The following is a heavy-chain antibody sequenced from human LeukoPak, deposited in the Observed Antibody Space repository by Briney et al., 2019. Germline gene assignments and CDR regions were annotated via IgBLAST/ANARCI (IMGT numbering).Heavy chain of an antibody. CDR1: GFTFSSYW. CDR2: IKQDGSEK. J-gene: IGHJ4*02. V-gene: IGHV3-7*01. CDR3: AKGRRYNWNDGEAFDY. D-gene: IGHD1-1*01. Sequence: GGSLRLSCAASGFTFSSYWMSWVRQAPGEGLEWVANIKQDGSEKYYVASVKGRFTISRDNSKNTLYLQMNSLRAEDTAVYYCAKGRRYNWNDGEAFDYWGQGTLVTVSS.